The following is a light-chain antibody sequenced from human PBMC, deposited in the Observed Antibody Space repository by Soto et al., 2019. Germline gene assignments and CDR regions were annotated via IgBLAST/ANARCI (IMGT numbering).Light chain of an antibody. Sequence: EIVLTQSPGTLSLSPGDRATLSCRASQSVSGRYLAWYQQKPGQAPRLLIYGASSRAPGIPDRFSGSGSGTDFTLTISRLEPEDFAVYYCQQYGSSPRTFGQGTKVEIK. V-gene: IGKV3-20*01. J-gene: IGKJ1*01. CDR2: GAS. CDR1: QSVSGRY. CDR3: QQYGSSPRT.